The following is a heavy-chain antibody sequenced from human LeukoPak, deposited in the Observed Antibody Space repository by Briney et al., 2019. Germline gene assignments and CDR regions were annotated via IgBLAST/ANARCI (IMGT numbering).Heavy chain of an antibody. J-gene: IGHJ5*01. Sequence: ASVKVSCKASGYTFTRYYMHAVRQAPGQGLEWMGWINPNSGGTNYAQKFQGRVTMTRDTYISTPYMELSRLRSVGTDVHYCASDETIYYGSGLNWLDSWRERTMVTVSS. V-gene: IGHV1-2*02. CDR1: GYTFTRYY. D-gene: IGHD3-10*01. CDR3: ASDETIYYGSGLNWLDS. CDR2: INPNSGGT.